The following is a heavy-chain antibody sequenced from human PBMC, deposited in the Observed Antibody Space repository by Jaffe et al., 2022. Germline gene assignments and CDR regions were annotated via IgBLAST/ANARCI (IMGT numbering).Heavy chain of an antibody. CDR3: AREGGYCSGGSCYSVGAFDI. CDR2: IGTAGDT. D-gene: IGHD2-15*01. V-gene: IGHV3-13*01. Sequence: EVQLVESGGGLVQPGGSLRLSCAASGFTFSSYDMHWVRQATGKGLEWVSAIGTAGDTYYPGSVKGRFTISRENAKNSLYLQMNSLRAGDTAVYYCAREGGYCSGGSCYSVGAFDIWGQGTMVTVSS. J-gene: IGHJ3*02. CDR1: GFTFSSYD.